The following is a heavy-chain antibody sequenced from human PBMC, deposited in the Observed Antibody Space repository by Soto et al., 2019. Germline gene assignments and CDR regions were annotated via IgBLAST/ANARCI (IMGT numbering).Heavy chain of an antibody. CDR3: AREAFYYHDSSGYYYGWFDP. D-gene: IGHD3-22*01. Sequence: SVKVSCKASGGTFSSYAISWVRLAPGQGLEWMGGIIPIFGTANYAQKFQGRVTITADESTSTAYMELSSLRSEDTAVYYCAREAFYYHDSSGYYYGWFDPWGQGTLVTVSS. CDR2: IIPIFGTA. CDR1: GGTFSSYA. J-gene: IGHJ5*02. V-gene: IGHV1-69*13.